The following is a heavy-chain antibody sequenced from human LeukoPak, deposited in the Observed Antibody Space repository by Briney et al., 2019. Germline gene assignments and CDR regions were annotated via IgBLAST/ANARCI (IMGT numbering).Heavy chain of an antibody. CDR3: ARRTQYKYNRDYVFRGFDH. V-gene: IGHV4-34*01. D-gene: IGHD1-7*01. CDR1: GGSFSGYY. Sequence: SETLSLTCAVYGGSFSGYYWSWIRQPPGKGLEWIGEINHSGSTNYNPSLKSRVTISVDTSKNQFSLKLSSVTAADMAVYYCARRTQYKYNRDYVFRGFDHWGQGTLVTVSS. CDR2: INHSGST. J-gene: IGHJ4*02.